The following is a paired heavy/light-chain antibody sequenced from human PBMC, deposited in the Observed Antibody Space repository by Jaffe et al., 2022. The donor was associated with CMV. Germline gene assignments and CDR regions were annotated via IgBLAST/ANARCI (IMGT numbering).Light chain of an antibody. V-gene: IGKV1-33*01. CDR1: QGIRDY. Sequence: DIQMTQSPSSLSASVGDRVTITCQASQGIRDYLNWYQQKPGKAPKLLIYDASNLETGVPSRFRGSGSGTEFSFTISSLQPEDIATYFCQQYETLPFTFGGGTKV. J-gene: IGKJ4*01. CDR2: DAS. CDR3: QQYETLPFT.
Heavy chain of an antibody. J-gene: IGHJ4*01. Sequence: VQLVQSGAEVKKPGASVKVSCKASGYNFTSYGISWVRQAPGQGLEWMGWISGNNRNTNYAHKLQGRITMTTDTATSTAYMEVRSLRTDDTAVYYCARDPIGWMSKGTDYWGHGTLVSVSS. CDR1: GYNFTSYG. V-gene: IGHV1-18*01. D-gene: IGHD1-1*01. CDR3: ARDPIGWMSKGTDY. CDR2: ISGNNRNT.